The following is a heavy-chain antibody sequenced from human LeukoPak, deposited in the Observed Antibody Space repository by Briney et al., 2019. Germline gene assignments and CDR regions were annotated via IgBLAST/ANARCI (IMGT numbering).Heavy chain of an antibody. CDR1: GFTFSSYA. J-gene: IGHJ4*02. D-gene: IGHD3-10*01. Sequence: GGSLRLSCAASGFTFSSYAMSWARQAPGKGLEWVSAISGLGGATYYADSVKGRFTISRDNSKNTLYLQMNSLRAEDTAIYYCARDASGFGDLFDYWGQGTLATVSS. CDR2: ISGLGGAT. CDR3: ARDASGFGDLFDY. V-gene: IGHV3-23*01.